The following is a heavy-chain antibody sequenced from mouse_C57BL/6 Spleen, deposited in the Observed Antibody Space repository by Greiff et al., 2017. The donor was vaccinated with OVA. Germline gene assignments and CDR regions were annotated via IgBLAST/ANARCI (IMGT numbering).Heavy chain of an antibody. V-gene: IGHV1-61*01. D-gene: IGHD2-5*01. CDR3: AREYSNYKKDYAMDY. CDR2: IYPSDSET. Sequence: QVQLQQPGAELVRPGSSVKLSCKASGYTFTSYWMDWVKQRPGQGLEWIGNIYPSDSETHYNQKFKDKATLTVDKSSSTAYMQLSSLTSEDSAVYYCAREYSNYKKDYAMDYWGQGTSVTVSS. J-gene: IGHJ4*01. CDR1: GYTFTSYW.